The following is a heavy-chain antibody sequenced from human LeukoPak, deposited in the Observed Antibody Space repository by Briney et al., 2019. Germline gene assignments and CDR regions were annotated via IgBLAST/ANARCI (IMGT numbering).Heavy chain of an antibody. CDR2: IIPIFGTA. Sequence: SVKVSCKASGGTFSSYAISWVRQAPGQGLEWMGGIIPIFGTANYAQKFQGRDTITADESTSTAYMELSSLRSEDTAVYYCARATEYYGSGSYYIDYWGQGTLVTVSS. D-gene: IGHD3-10*01. J-gene: IGHJ4*02. V-gene: IGHV1-69*13. CDR1: GGTFSSYA. CDR3: ARATEYYGSGSYYIDY.